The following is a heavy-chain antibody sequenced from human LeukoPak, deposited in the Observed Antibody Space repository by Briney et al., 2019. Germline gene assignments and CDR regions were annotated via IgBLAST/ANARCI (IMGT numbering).Heavy chain of an antibody. J-gene: IGHJ5*02. CDR1: GYTFTSHG. CDR2: ISTYNGNT. V-gene: IGHV1-18*01. D-gene: IGHD1-7*01. Sequence: ASVKVSCKASGYTFTSHGISWVRQAPGQGLEWMGWISTYNGNTNYAQKLQGRVSMTTDTSTSTAYMDLRSLRSDDTAVYYCARDSHNWNYSGFDPWGQGTLVTVSS. CDR3: ARDSHNWNYSGFDP.